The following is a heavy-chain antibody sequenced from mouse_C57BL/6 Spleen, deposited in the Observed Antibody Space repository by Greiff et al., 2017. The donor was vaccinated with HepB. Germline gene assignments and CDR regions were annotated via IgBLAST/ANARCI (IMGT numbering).Heavy chain of an antibody. CDR1: GFTFSNYW. CDR2: IRLKSDNYAT. V-gene: IGHV6-3*01. Sequence: EVMLVESGGGLVQPGGSMKLSCVASGFTFSNYWMNWVRQSPEKGLEWVAQIRLKSDNYATHYAESVKGRFTLSSDDSKSSVYLQMNNLRAEDTGIYYCTALLWQRGFAYWGQGTLVTVSA. J-gene: IGHJ3*01. CDR3: TALLWQRGFAY. D-gene: IGHD2-10*01.